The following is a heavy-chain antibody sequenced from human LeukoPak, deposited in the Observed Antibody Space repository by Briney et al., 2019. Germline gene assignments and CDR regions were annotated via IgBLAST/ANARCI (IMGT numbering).Heavy chain of an antibody. CDR2: VIPILDVA. CDR1: GDTFRNSE. D-gene: IGHD2-21*02. Sequence: ASVKVSCKASGDTFRNSEIHWVRQAPGQGLEWIGRVIPILDVANSAQKFQGRVTMTRDTSISTAYMELSRLRSDDTAVYYCARSAYCGGDCYSGGYYFDYWGQGTLVTVSS. CDR3: ARSAYCGGDCYSGGYYFDY. V-gene: IGHV1-2*02. J-gene: IGHJ4*02.